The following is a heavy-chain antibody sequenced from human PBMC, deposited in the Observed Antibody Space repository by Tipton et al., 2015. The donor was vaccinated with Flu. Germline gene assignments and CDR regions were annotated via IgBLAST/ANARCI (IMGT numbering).Heavy chain of an antibody. CDR1: NYSISSAYY. CDR3: VRLWGLLEAIDY. V-gene: IGHV4-38-2*01. D-gene: IGHD4-17*01. Sequence: TLSLTCAVSNYSISSAYYWGWVRQSPGKGLEWIGTIFHSGTTWFNPSLKSRVTISVDTSKNQFSLKLSSVTAADTSVYYCVRLWGLLEAIDYWGQGTLVTVSS. CDR2: IFHSGTT. J-gene: IGHJ4*02.